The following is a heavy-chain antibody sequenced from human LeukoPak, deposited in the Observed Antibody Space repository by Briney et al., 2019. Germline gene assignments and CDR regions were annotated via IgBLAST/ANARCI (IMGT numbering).Heavy chain of an antibody. D-gene: IGHD1-26*01. CDR3: ATQVIVGASMGVDY. CDR2: IHTSGST. V-gene: IGHV4-61*02. J-gene: IGHJ4*02. CDR1: GGSISSGSYY. Sequence: PSETLSLTCTVSGGSISSGSYYWSWIRQPAGKGLEWIGRIHTSGSTNYNPSLKSRVTISVDTSKNQFSLKLSSVTAADTAVYYCATQVIVGASMGVDYWGQGTLVTVSS.